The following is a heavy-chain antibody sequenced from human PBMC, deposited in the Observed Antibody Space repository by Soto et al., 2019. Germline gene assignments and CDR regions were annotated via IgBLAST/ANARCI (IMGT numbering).Heavy chain of an antibody. Sequence: SETLSLTCTVSGGSISSYYWSWIRQPPGKGLEWIGYIYYSGSTNYNPSLKSRVTISVDTSKNQFSLKLSSVTAADTAVYYCARASYYDSSGQWAWGQGTLVTVSS. J-gene: IGHJ5*02. CDR2: IYYSGST. D-gene: IGHD3-22*01. CDR1: GGSISSYY. CDR3: ARASYYDSSGQWA. V-gene: IGHV4-59*01.